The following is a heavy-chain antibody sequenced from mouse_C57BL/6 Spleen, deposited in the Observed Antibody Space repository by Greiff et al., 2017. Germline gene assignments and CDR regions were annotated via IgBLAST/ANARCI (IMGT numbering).Heavy chain of an antibody. CDR1: GYAFTNYL. J-gene: IGHJ2*01. CDR3: ARYDYDHYFDY. CDR2: INPGSGGT. Sequence: VQLQQSGAELVRPGTSVKVSCKASGYAFTNYLIEWVKQRPGQGLEWIGVINPGSGGTNYNEKFKGKATLTADKSSSTAYMQLSSLTSEDSAVYFCARYDYDHYFDYWGQGTTLTVSS. V-gene: IGHV1-54*01. D-gene: IGHD2-4*01.